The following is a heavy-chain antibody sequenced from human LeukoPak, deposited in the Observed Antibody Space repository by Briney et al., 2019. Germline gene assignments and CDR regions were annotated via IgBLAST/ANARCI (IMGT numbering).Heavy chain of an antibody. J-gene: IGHJ4*02. V-gene: IGHV3-30*02. CDR2: IRYDGSNK. CDR1: GFTFSSYG. Sequence: GGSLRLSCAASGFTFSSYGMRWVRQAPGKGLEWVAFIRYDGSNKYYADSVTGRFTISRDNSKNTLYLQMNSLRAEDTAVYYCAKDKGQWLDCFDYWGQGTLVTVSS. D-gene: IGHD5-12*01. CDR3: AKDKGQWLDCFDY.